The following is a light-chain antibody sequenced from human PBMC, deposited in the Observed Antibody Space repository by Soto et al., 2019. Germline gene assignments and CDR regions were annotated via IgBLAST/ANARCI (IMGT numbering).Light chain of an antibody. J-gene: IGKJ2*01. V-gene: IGKV1-39*01. CDR2: SVS. CDR1: QSIGKH. CDR3: QQSYKTPHT. Sequence: DIQMTQSPSSLSASVGDTVTITCRASQSIGKHLNWYQQKPGKAPKFLIYSVSSLQSGVPSRFSGSGSGTDFTLTINSLQPEDFATYYCQQSYKTPHTFGQGTKLETK.